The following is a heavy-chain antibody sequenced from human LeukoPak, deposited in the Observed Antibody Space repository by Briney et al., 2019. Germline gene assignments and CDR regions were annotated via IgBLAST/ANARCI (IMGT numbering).Heavy chain of an antibody. CDR3: GVYGGDWRFDF. J-gene: IGHJ4*02. Sequence: SETLSLICAVYNGFDSYYMTIVRQPPGKGLEWVGEITYRGSGNYNPSLKGRATISINVSQRQFSLSSRSVTAADTATYYCGVYGGDWRFDFWGQGTPITVSS. D-gene: IGHD2-21*02. CDR2: ITYRGSG. V-gene: IGHV4-34*01. CDR1: NGFDSYY.